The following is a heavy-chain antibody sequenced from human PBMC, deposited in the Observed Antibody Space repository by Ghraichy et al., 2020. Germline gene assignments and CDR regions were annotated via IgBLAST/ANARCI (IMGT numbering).Heavy chain of an antibody. CDR2: ISYDGSNK. CDR3: AKDWSPAAIFYYFDY. Sequence: LNISCAASGFTFSSYGMHWVRQAPGKGLEWVAVISYDGSNKYYADSVKGRFTISRDNSKNTLYLQMNSLRAEDTAVYYCAKDWSPAAIFYYFDYWGQGTLVTVSS. J-gene: IGHJ4*02. V-gene: IGHV3-30*18. CDR1: GFTFSSYG. D-gene: IGHD2-2*02.